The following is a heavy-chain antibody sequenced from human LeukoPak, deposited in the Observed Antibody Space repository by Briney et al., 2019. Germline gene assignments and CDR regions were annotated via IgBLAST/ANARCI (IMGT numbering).Heavy chain of an antibody. CDR2: ISSSGSSI. CDR3: ARDNGDPRTYFDY. J-gene: IGHJ4*02. CDR1: GFTFSSYE. D-gene: IGHD4-17*01. V-gene: IGHV3-48*03. Sequence: PGGSLRLSCAASGFTFSSYEMNWVRQAPGKGLEWISYISSSGSSIYYVDSVKGRFTISRDNAKNSLYLRMNSLRAEDTAVYYCARDNGDPRTYFDYWGQGTLVTVSS.